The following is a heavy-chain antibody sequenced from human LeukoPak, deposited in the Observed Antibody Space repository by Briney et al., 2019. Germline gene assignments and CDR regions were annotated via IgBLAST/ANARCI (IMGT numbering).Heavy chain of an antibody. CDR3: VREGPEIGTRYFDS. Sequence: QPGGSLRLSCAASGFTFTAYLMHQVRQAPGKGLVWVSRINGDGSSTTYADSVEGRFTMSRDNAENTLSLQMNGLRAEDTAVYFCVREGPEIGTRYFDSWGQGTLVTVSS. CDR1: GFTFTAYL. J-gene: IGHJ4*02. D-gene: IGHD1-1*01. V-gene: IGHV3-74*01. CDR2: INGDGSST.